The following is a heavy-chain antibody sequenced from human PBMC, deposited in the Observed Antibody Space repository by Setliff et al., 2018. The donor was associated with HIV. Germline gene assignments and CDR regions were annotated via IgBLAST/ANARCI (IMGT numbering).Heavy chain of an antibody. J-gene: IGHJ3*02. CDR2: IYWDDDK. CDR3: ARRTPPGTSDSFDI. V-gene: IGHV2-5*02. Sequence: SGPTLVNPKQTLTLTCTFSAFSPTCTRVAVGWIRQHPGKALEWLALIYWDDDKHYTQSLKSRLTITNDTSKTQVVLTMTNMDPVDTAIYYCARRTPPGTSDSFDIWGQGTMVTVSS. CDR1: AFSPTCTRVA. D-gene: IGHD2-15*01.